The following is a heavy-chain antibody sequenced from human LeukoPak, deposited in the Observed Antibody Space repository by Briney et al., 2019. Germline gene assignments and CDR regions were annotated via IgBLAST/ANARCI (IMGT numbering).Heavy chain of an antibody. Sequence: GGSLRLSCAASGFTFSSYEMNWVRQAPGKGLEWVSYISSSGSTIYYADSVKGRFTISRDNAKNSLYLQMNSLRAEDTAVYYCARDRYDFWSGSPSPAWGQGTLVTVSS. CDR1: GFTFSSYE. CDR2: ISSSGSTI. J-gene: IGHJ5*02. D-gene: IGHD3-3*01. V-gene: IGHV3-48*03. CDR3: ARDRYDFWSGSPSPA.